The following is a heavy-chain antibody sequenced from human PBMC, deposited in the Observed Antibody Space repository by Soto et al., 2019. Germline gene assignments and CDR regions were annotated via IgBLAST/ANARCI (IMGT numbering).Heavy chain of an antibody. V-gene: IGHV1-69*01. D-gene: IGHD6-19*01. Sequence: QVHLVQSGAEVKKPGSSVKVSCKASGGSFSNYIFAWVRQAPGPGLEWMGGTIPMFATAQYAQKLQGRVTIDADESTSTVYIDLTSLTSDDTAVYYCARGLFGQQWLVGFDTWGQGTLVTVSS. J-gene: IGHJ4*02. CDR2: TIPMFATA. CDR3: ARGLFGQQWLVGFDT. CDR1: GGSFSNYI.